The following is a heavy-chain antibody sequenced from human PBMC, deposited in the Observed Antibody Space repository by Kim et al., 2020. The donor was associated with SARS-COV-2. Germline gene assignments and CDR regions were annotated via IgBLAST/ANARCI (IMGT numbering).Heavy chain of an antibody. CDR2: ISYDGSNK. D-gene: IGHD2-21*01. CDR1: GFTFSSYA. CDR3: ARGGAGYIVVVPLSSFD. J-gene: IGHJ4*01. V-gene: IGHV3-30-3*01. Sequence: GGSLRLSCAASGFTFSSYAMHWVRQAPGKGLEWVAVISYDGSNKYYTDSVKGRFTISRDNSKNTLYLQMNSLRAEDTAVYYCARGGAGYIVVVPLSSFD.